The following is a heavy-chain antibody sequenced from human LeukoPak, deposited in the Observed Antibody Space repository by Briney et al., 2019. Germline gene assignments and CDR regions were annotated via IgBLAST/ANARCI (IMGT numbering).Heavy chain of an antibody. V-gene: IGHV4-59*01. J-gene: IGHJ4*02. CDR1: GDSISNYY. CDR2: IHYSGNT. CDR3: ASTGSGGFYKFFDQ. D-gene: IGHD2-15*01. Sequence: PSXTLSLTCTVSGDSISNYYWSWIRQPPGKGLEWIGYIHYSGNTNYNPSLKRGGTITVDKSKNQFSLKLSSVTAADTAVYYCASTGSGGFYKFFDQWGQGTLVTVSS.